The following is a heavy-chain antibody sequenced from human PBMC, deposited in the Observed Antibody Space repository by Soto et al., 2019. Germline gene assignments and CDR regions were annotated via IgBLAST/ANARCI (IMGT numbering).Heavy chain of an antibody. CDR3: ARGLCSGGSCYTTSDAFDI. CDR2: ISSSSSTI. V-gene: IGHV3-48*01. J-gene: IGHJ3*02. D-gene: IGHD2-15*01. CDR1: GFTFSSYS. Sequence: GGSLRLSCAASGFTFSSYSMNWVRQAPGKGLEWVSYISSSSSTIYYADSVKGRFTISRDNAENSLYLQMNSLRAEDTAVYYCARGLCSGGSCYTTSDAFDIWGQGTMVTVSS.